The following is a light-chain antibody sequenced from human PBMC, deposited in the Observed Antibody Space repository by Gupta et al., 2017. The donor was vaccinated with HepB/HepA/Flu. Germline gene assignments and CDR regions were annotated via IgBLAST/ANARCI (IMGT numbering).Light chain of an antibody. J-gene: IGKJ2*03. V-gene: IGKV1-39*01. CDR3: QQNDSMPRS. CDR2: AAS. Sequence: DIQMTQSPSSLSASVGDRVTVTCRASQSISRYLNWSQQKPGKAPKLLIYAASILQSGVPSRFSGSGSGADFTLTISRLQPEDFATYYCQQNDSMPRSFGQGTKLE. CDR1: QSISRY.